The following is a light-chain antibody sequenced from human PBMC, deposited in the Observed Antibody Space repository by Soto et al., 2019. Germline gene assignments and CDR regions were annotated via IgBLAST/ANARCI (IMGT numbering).Light chain of an antibody. CDR1: QIVSNDF. CDR2: GAS. CDR3: QQYGSSPPST. J-gene: IGKJ1*01. Sequence: EIVFTQSPGILSLSPCERATLSCRASQIVSNDFLAWYQQKPGQAPRLLIYGASTRATDVPDRFSGSGSGADFTLSISRLXPEDFAVYYCQQYGSSPPSTFGQGTKVDTK. V-gene: IGKV3-20*01.